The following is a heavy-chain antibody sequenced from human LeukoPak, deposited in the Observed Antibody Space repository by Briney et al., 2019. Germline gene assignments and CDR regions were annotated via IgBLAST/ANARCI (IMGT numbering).Heavy chain of an antibody. Sequence: VASVKISCKASGYTFTSYGISWVRQAPGQGLEWMGWISAYNGNTNDAQKLQGRVTMTTDTATSTAYMELRSLRSDDTAVYYCARSGFIAVAGTNWGDSDYWGQGTLVTVSS. CDR2: ISAYNGNT. V-gene: IGHV1-18*01. J-gene: IGHJ4*02. CDR1: GYTFTSYG. CDR3: ARSGFIAVAGTNWGDSDY. D-gene: IGHD6-19*01.